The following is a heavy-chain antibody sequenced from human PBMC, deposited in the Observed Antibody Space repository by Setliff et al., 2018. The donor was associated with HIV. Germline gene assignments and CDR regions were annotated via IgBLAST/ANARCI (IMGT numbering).Heavy chain of an antibody. V-gene: IGHV7-4-1*02. CDR3: AIFPLSNCGGDCYSDYYYGMDV. CDR2: INTKTGNP. J-gene: IGHJ6*02. Sequence: ASVKVSCKASGYNVTVSAINWVRQAPGQALEWLGWINTKTGNPTYAQGLTGQFVFSLDTSISTAYLQISSLKAEDTAVYYCAIFPLSNCGGDCYSDYYYGMDVWGQGTTVTVSS. D-gene: IGHD2-21*02. CDR1: GYNVTVSA.